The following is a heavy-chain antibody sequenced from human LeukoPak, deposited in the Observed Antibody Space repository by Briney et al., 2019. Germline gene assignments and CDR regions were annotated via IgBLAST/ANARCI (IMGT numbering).Heavy chain of an antibody. Sequence: SETLSLTCTVSGGSISSYYWNWLRQTPGKGLEWIGYVYYTGNTNSNPSLGSQVTISADTSKNQFSLRLTSVTAADAAVYYCARSPYYYGSGDFFDYWGLGTLVTVSS. V-gene: IGHV4-59*01. D-gene: IGHD3-10*01. J-gene: IGHJ4*02. CDR2: VYYTGNT. CDR1: GGSISSYY. CDR3: ARSPYYYGSGDFFDY.